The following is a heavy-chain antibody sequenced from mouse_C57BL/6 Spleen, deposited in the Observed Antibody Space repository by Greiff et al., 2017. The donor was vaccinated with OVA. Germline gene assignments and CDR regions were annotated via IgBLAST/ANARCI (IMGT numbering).Heavy chain of an antibody. D-gene: IGHD2-3*01. CDR3: ARNGPDGYFDY. CDR2: ISSGSSTI. J-gene: IGHJ2*01. Sequence: EVKLVESGGGLVKPGGSLKLSCAASGFTFSDYGMHWVRQAPEKGLEWVAYISSGSSTIYYADTVKGRFTISRDNAKNTLFLQMTRLRSEDTAMYYCARNGPDGYFDYWGQGTTLTVAS. CDR1: GFTFSDYG. V-gene: IGHV5-17*01.